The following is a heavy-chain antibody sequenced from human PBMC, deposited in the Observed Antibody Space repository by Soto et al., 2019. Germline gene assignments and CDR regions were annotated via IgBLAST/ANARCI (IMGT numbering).Heavy chain of an antibody. Sequence: EVQLLESGGGLVQPGGSLRLSCAASGFTFSTYAMSWVRQAPGKGLEWVSAISGSGGITYYADSVKGRFTISRDNSKTTLYLQMNSLRAEDTAVQYCAKPQSVTRSYYYYMDVWGKGTTVTVSS. V-gene: IGHV3-23*01. D-gene: IGHD4-4*01. CDR2: ISGSGGIT. CDR1: GFTFSTYA. CDR3: AKPQSVTRSYYYYMDV. J-gene: IGHJ6*03.